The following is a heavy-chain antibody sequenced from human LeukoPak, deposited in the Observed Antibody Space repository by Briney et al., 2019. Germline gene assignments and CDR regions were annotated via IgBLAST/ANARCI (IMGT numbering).Heavy chain of an antibody. J-gene: IGHJ4*02. CDR2: ISYDGSNK. CDR1: GFTFSSYG. D-gene: IGHD2-2*01. V-gene: IGHV3-30*03. Sequence: GRSLRLSCEVSGFTFSSYGMHWVRQAPGKGLEWVAVISYDGSNKYYADSVKGRFTISRDNSKNTLFLQMSSLRAEDTAVYFCARGCTITSCYLDYWGQGALATVSS. CDR3: ARGCTITSCYLDY.